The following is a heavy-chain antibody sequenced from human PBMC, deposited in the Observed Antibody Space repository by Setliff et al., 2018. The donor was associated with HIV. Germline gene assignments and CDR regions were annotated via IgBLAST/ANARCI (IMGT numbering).Heavy chain of an antibody. D-gene: IGHD3-10*01. CDR1: GFTFSNYE. CDR2: IKSKTDGGTT. V-gene: IGHV3-15*01. J-gene: IGHJ4*02. Sequence: PGGSLRLSCAASGFTFSNYEMNWVRQAPGKGLEWVGRIKSKTDGGTTDYVTPVKGRFTISRDDSKNTLYLQMNSLKTEDTAVYYCARDRTSYGSGIFDFWGQGTLVTVSS. CDR3: ARDRTSYGSGIFDF.